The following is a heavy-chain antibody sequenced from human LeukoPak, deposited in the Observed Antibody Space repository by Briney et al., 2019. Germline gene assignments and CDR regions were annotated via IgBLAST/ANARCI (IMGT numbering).Heavy chain of an antibody. D-gene: IGHD4-17*01. CDR1: GFTFRRHW. CDR3: VRGPDYDDRLHYFHK. Sequence: GGSPRLSCAASGFTFRRHWMSWVRQAPGKGPEWVAHIKQDGTEYYVDSVKGRFIISRDNAKNSLYLQMNSLRAEDTAVYTCVRGPDYDDRLHYFHKWGREP. J-gene: IGHJ4*02. V-gene: IGHV3-7*01. CDR2: IKQDGTE.